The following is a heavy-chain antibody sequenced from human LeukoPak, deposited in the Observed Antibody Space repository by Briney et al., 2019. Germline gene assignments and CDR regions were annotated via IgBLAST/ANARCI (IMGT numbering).Heavy chain of an antibody. J-gene: IGHJ5*02. V-gene: IGHV3-33*01. CDR2: IWYDGSNK. CDR3: AREGRTYYDFWGGYLYNWFDP. CDR1: GFTFSSYG. Sequence: GRSLRLSCAASGFTFSSYGMHWVRQAPGKGLEWVAVIWYDGSNKYYADSVKGRFTISRDNSKNTLYLRMNSLRAEDTAGYYCAREGRTYYDFWGGYLYNWFDPWGQGTLVTVSS. D-gene: IGHD3-3*01.